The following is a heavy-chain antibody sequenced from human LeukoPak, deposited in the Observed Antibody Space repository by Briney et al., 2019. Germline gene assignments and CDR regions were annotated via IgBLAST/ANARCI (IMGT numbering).Heavy chain of an antibody. V-gene: IGHV3-23*01. J-gene: IGHJ4*02. Sequence: PGGSLRLSCAASGFTFSSYAMSWVRQAPGKGLEWVSAISGSGGSTYYADSVKGRFTISRDNSKNTLYLQMNSLRAEDTAVYYCAKDPRIRGVLTPYDYWGQGTLVTVSS. CDR1: GFTFSSYA. D-gene: IGHD3-10*01. CDR3: AKDPRIRGVLTPYDY. CDR2: ISGSGGST.